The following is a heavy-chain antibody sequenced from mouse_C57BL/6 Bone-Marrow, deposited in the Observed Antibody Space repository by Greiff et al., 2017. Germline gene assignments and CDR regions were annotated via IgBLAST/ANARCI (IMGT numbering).Heavy chain of an antibody. CDR1: GYSITSGYY. D-gene: IGHD1-1*01. CDR2: ISYDGSN. J-gene: IGHJ4*01. CDR3: AREAYYYGSPYAMDY. Sequence: VQLQESGPGLVKPSQSLSLTCSVTGYSITSGYYWNWIRQFPGNKLEWMGYISYDGSNNYNPSLKNRISITRDTSKNQFFLKLNSVTTEDTATYYCAREAYYYGSPYAMDYWGQGTSVTVSS. V-gene: IGHV3-6*01.